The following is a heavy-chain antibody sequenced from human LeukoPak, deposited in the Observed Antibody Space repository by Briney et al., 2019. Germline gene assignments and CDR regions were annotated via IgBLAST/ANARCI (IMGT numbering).Heavy chain of an antibody. V-gene: IGHV3-33*08. D-gene: IGHD3-10*01. CDR1: GLIVSSSY. Sequence: GSLRLTCAASGLIVSSSYMTWVRQAPGKGLEWVAVIWYDGSNKYYADSVKGRFTISRDNSKNTLYLQMNSLRAEDTAVYYCARYMVPSVYGMDVWGQGTTVTVSS. CDR2: IWYDGSNK. J-gene: IGHJ6*02. CDR3: ARYMVPSVYGMDV.